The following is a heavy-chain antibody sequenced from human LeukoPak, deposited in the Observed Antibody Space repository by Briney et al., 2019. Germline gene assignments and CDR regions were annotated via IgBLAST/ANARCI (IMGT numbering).Heavy chain of an antibody. J-gene: IGHJ4*02. CDR3: ARAHTWELLV. V-gene: IGHV1-8*03. CDR2: INPNSGNT. Sequence: ASVKVSCKASGYTFTGYYMHWVRQAPGQGLEWMGWINPNSGNTGYAQKFQGRVTITRNTSISTAYMELSSLRSEDTAVYYCARAHTWELLVWGQGTLVTVSS. D-gene: IGHD1-26*01. CDR1: GYTFTGYY.